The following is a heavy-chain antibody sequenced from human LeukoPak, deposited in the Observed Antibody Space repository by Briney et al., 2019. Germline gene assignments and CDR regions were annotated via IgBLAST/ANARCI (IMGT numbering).Heavy chain of an antibody. Sequence: GGSLRLSCAASGFTFSNYAMSWVRQAPGKGLEWVSAISGSGGSRYYGDSVKGRFTISRDNSKNTFYLQMNSLRAEDTAVYYCAKGVGGRHYYYDMDVWGQGTTVTVSS. CDR1: GFTFSNYA. V-gene: IGHV3-23*01. D-gene: IGHD3-16*01. CDR3: AKGVGGRHYYYDMDV. J-gene: IGHJ6*02. CDR2: ISGSGGSR.